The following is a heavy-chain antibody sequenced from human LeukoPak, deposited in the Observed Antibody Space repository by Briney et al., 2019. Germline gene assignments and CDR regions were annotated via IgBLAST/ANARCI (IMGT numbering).Heavy chain of an antibody. V-gene: IGHV3-30*03. J-gene: IGHJ6*02. Sequence: GGSLRLSCAASGFTFSSYGMHWVRQAPGKGLEWVAVISYDGSNKYYADSVKGRLTISRDNSKNTLYLQMNSLRAEDTAVYYCARVPLGTQQWLESRRGMDVWGQGTTVTVSS. CDR2: ISYDGSNK. CDR1: GFTFSSYG. D-gene: IGHD6-19*01. CDR3: ARVPLGTQQWLESRRGMDV.